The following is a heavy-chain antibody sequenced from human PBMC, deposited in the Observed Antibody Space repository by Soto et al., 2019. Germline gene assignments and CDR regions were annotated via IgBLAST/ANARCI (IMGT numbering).Heavy chain of an antibody. D-gene: IGHD2-8*01. V-gene: IGHV1-69*13. J-gene: IGHJ4*02. CDR2: IIPIFGTA. CDR3: ATLKQAPNGIDY. CDR1: GGTFSSYA. Sequence: SVKVSCKASGGTFSSYAISWVRQAPGQGLEWMGGIIPIFGTANYAQKFQGRVTITADESTSTAYMELSSLGSDDTAFYYCATLKQAPNGIDYWGQGTLVSVSS.